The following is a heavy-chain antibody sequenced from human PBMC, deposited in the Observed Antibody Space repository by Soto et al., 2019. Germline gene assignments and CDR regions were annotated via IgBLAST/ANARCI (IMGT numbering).Heavy chain of an antibody. J-gene: IGHJ4*02. Sequence: SETLSLTCAVSGGSISSGGYSWSWIRQPPGKGLEWIGYIYHSGSTYYNPSLKSRVTISVDRSKNQFSLKLSSVTAADTAVYYCARGSYYYDSSGYYGGPRGLNSFDYWGQGTLVTVSS. CDR2: IYHSGST. CDR1: GGSISSGGYS. CDR3: ARGSYYYDSSGYYGGPRGLNSFDY. V-gene: IGHV4-30-2*01. D-gene: IGHD3-22*01.